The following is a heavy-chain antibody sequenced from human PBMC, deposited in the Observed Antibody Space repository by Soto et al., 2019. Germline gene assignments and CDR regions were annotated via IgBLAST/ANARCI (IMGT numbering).Heavy chain of an antibody. CDR1: GFSFGSYA. D-gene: IGHD3-3*01. CDR2: ISGSDGKT. J-gene: IGHJ4*02. Sequence: GGSLRLSCAAPGFSFGSYALSWVRQAPGKGLEWVSTISGSDGKTFYADSVKGRFSTSRDTSQSTLYLQMNSLRADDTAMYYCARWSYLDYWGQGTRVTVSS. V-gene: IGHV3-23*01. CDR3: ARWSYLDY.